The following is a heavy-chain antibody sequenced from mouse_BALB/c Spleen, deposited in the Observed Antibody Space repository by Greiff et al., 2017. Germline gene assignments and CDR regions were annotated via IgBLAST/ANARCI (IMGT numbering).Heavy chain of an antibody. D-gene: IGHD2-2*01. Sequence: QVQLKQSGPGLVQPSQSLSITCTVSGFSLTSYGVHWVRQSPGKGLEWLGVIWSGGSTDYNAAFISRLSISKDNSKSQVFFKMNSLQANDTAIYYCARSQGGLRQYAMDDWGQGTSVTVSS. CDR3: ARSQGGLRQYAMDD. CDR1: GFSLTSYG. J-gene: IGHJ4*01. V-gene: IGHV2-2*02. CDR2: IWSGGST.